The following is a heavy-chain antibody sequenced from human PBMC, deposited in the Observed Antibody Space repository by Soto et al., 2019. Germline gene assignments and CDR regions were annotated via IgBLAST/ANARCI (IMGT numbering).Heavy chain of an antibody. V-gene: IGHV4-4*02. D-gene: IGHD6-13*01. Sequence: KTSETLSLTCAVSGGSISSSNWWSWVRQPPGKGLEWIGEIYHSGSTNYNPSLKSRVTISVDKSKNQFSLKLSSVTAADTAVYYCARGRGSSWYKADWFDPWGQGTLVTVSS. J-gene: IGHJ5*02. CDR2: IYHSGST. CDR1: GGSISSSNW. CDR3: ARGRGSSWYKADWFDP.